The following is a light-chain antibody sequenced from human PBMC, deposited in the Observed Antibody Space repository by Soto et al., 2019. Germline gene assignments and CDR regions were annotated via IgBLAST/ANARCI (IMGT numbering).Light chain of an antibody. Sequence: EIVMTQSPVTLSVSPGEGATLSCRASQSVSSNLAWYQEKPGQAPSLLIYGAFTRATGIPARFSGTGSGTEFTLTISSLQSEDIALYYCQQYNDWPLTFGQGTTVDI. CDR1: QSVSSN. J-gene: IGKJ1*01. CDR2: GAF. CDR3: QQYNDWPLT. V-gene: IGKV3-15*01.